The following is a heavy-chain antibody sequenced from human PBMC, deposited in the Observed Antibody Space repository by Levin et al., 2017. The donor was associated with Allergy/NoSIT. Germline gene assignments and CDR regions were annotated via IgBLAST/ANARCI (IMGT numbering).Heavy chain of an antibody. CDR2: ISYDGSNK. CDR1: GFTFSSYA. J-gene: IGHJ1*01. D-gene: IGHD2-15*01. CDR3: ARDASYCSGGRCYTAEYFQH. V-gene: IGHV3-30-3*01. Sequence: GGSLRLSCAASGFTFSSYAMHWVRQAPGKGLEWVAVISYDGSNKYYADSVKGRFTISRDNSKNTLSLQMNSLRAEDTAVYYCARDASYCSGGRCYTAEYFQHWGQGTLVTVSS.